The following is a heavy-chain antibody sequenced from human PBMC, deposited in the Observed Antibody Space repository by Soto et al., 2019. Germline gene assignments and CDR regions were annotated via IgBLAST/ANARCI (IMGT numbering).Heavy chain of an antibody. D-gene: IGHD5-12*01. CDR1: GCSVSDNY. CDR2: IYSGGST. CDR3: ATGGTRYYFDY. V-gene: IGHV3-53*01. J-gene: IGHJ4*02. Sequence: GGSLRLSCAVSGCSVSDNYMSRVRQAPGKGLEWVSLIYSGGSTFYADSVKGRFTISRDNSGNTLYLQMNSLRVEDTAVYYCATGGTRYYFDYWGQGILVTVSS.